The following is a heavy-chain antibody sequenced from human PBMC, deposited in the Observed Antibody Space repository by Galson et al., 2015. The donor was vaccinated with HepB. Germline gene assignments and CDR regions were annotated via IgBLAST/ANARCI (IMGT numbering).Heavy chain of an antibody. V-gene: IGHV3-23*01. D-gene: IGHD5-24*01. CDR2: ISGSGGST. CDR1: GFTFSNYA. Sequence: SLRLSCAASGFTFSNYAMRWVRQAPGQGLEWVSAISGSGGSTFYADSVKGRFTISRDNSKNTLDLQMNSLRVEDTAAYYCAKTGGRDGYSPFGYWGQGTLVTVSS. CDR3: AKTGGRDGYSPFGY. J-gene: IGHJ4*02.